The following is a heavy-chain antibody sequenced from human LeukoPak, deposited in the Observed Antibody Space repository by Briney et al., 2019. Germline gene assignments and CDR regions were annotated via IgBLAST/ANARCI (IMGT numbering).Heavy chain of an antibody. Sequence: SETLSLTCAVYGGSFSGYYWSWIRQPPGKGLEWIGEINHSGSTNYNPSLKSRVTISVDTSKNQFSLKLSSVTAADTAVYYCARRPEQIAAAGTYYYYYYMDVWGKGTTVTISS. J-gene: IGHJ6*03. CDR3: ARRPEQIAAAGTYYYYYYMDV. CDR1: GGSFSGYY. CDR2: INHSGST. D-gene: IGHD6-13*01. V-gene: IGHV4-34*01.